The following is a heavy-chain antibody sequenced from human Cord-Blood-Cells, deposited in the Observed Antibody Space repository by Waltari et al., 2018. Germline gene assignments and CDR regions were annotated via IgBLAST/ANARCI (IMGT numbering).Heavy chain of an antibody. Sequence: WIRQPPGKGLEWIGSIYYSGSTYYNPSLKSRVTISIDTSKNQFSLKLSSVTAADTAVYYCARGNVLRFLEWLLPLDYWGQGTLVTVSS. CDR2: IYYSGST. J-gene: IGHJ4*02. V-gene: IGHV4-39*01. D-gene: IGHD3-3*01. CDR3: ARGNVLRFLEWLLPLDY.